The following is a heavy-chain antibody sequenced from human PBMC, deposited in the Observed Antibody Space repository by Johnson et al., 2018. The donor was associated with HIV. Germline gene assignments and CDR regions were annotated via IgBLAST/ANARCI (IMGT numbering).Heavy chain of an antibody. Sequence: QVQLVESGGGVVQPGRSLRLSCSASGFTFSRHAMHWVRQAPGKGLEWVALIWYDGTNKYYADSVKGRFTISRDNSKSTLYLQMNSLRAEDTAVYYCANDFWSGSGIWGQGTMVTVSS. CDR3: ANDFWSGSGI. CDR2: IWYDGTNK. D-gene: IGHD3-3*01. CDR1: GFTFSRHA. V-gene: IGHV3-33*06. J-gene: IGHJ3*02.